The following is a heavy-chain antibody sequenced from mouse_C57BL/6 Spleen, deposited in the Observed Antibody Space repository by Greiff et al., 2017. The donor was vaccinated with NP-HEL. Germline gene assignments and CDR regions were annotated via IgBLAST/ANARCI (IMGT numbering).Heavy chain of an antibody. CDR2: IDPETGGT. J-gene: IGHJ1*03. V-gene: IGHV1-15*01. Sequence: VHLVESGAELVRPGASVTLSCKASGYTFTDYEMHWVKQTPVHGLEWIGAIDPETGGTAYNQKFKGKAILTADKSSSTAYMELRSLTSEDSAVYYCTRHGNYWYFDVWGTGTTVTVSS. D-gene: IGHD2-1*01. CDR1: GYTFTDYE. CDR3: TRHGNYWYFDV.